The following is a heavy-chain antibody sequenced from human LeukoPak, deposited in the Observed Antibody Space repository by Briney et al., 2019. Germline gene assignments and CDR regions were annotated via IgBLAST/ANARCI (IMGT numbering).Heavy chain of an antibody. V-gene: IGHV3-23*01. CDR3: ARDPYSGSYGDYYYYYMDV. Sequence: GGSLRLSCAASGFSFSSYAMNWVRQAPGKGLEWVSGISGSGAGTYYADSVKGRFTISRDNSKNTLYLQMNSLRAEDTAVYYCARDPYSGSYGDYYYYYMDVWGKGTTVTISS. D-gene: IGHD1-26*01. CDR2: ISGSGAGT. CDR1: GFSFSSYA. J-gene: IGHJ6*03.